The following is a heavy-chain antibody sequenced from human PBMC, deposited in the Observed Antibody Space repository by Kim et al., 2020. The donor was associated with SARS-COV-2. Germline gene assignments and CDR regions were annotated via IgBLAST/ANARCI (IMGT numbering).Heavy chain of an antibody. CDR1: GFTVSSNY. D-gene: IGHD3-22*01. Sequence: GGSLRLSCAASGFTVSSNYMSWVRQAPGKGLEWVSVIYSGGNTYYTESVKGRFTLSRDNSKNTLYLQMNSLRDEDTAVYYCARDNYDSSGYYWPFDDWG. J-gene: IGHJ4*01. V-gene: IGHV3-53*01. CDR3: ARDNYDSSGYYWPFDD. CDR2: IYSGGNT.